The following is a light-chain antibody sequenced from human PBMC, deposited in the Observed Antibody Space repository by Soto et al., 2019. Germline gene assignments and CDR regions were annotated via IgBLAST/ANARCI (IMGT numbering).Light chain of an antibody. CDR3: QQYNNWPRT. Sequence: EIVMTQSPATLSVSPGERATLSCRASQSVSSDLAWYHQKPGQAPRLLIYGASTRATGIPARFGGSGSGTEFTLTINSLQSEDFAVYYCQQYNNWPRTFGQGTKVDIK. CDR2: GAS. V-gene: IGKV3-15*01. CDR1: QSVSSD. J-gene: IGKJ1*01.